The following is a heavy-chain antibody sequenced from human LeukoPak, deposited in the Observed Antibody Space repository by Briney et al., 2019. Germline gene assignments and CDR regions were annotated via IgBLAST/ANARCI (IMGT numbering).Heavy chain of an antibody. CDR1: GFTFSSYS. CDR2: ISSSSSYI. D-gene: IGHD5-12*01. V-gene: IGHV3-21*01. CDR3: ARDLMGPYSGYSAGTSDY. Sequence: GGSLRLSCAASGFTFSSYSMNWVRQAPGKGLEWGSSISSSSSYIYYADSVKGRFTISRDNAKNSLYLQMNSLRGEDTAVYYCARDLMGPYSGYSAGTSDYWGQGTLVTVSS. J-gene: IGHJ4*02.